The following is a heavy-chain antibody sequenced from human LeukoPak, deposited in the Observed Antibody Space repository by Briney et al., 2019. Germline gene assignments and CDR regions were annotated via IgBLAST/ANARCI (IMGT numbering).Heavy chain of an antibody. D-gene: IGHD3-22*01. CDR2: ISSSSSYI. J-gene: IGHJ4*02. Sequence: PGGSLRLSWAASGFTFSSYSMNWVRQAPGKGLEWVSSISSSSSYIYYADSVKGRFTISRDNAKNSLYLQMNSLRAEDTAVYYCARDYYDSSGSPYFDYWGQGTLVTVSS. CDR3: ARDYYDSSGSPYFDY. V-gene: IGHV3-21*01. CDR1: GFTFSSYS.